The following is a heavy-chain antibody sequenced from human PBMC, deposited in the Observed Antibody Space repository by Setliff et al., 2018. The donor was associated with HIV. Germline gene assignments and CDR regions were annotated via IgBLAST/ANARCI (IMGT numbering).Heavy chain of an antibody. Sequence: SETLSLTCTVSGGSISSYYWSWIRQPAGKGLEWIGRIYTSGSTNYNPSLKSRVTMSVDTSKNQFSLKLSSVTAADTAVYYGARDGFWGGYIDYWGQGTLVTVSS. J-gene: IGHJ4*02. V-gene: IGHV4-4*07. CDR3: ARDGFWGGYIDY. CDR1: GGSISSYY. CDR2: IYTSGST. D-gene: IGHD3-3*01.